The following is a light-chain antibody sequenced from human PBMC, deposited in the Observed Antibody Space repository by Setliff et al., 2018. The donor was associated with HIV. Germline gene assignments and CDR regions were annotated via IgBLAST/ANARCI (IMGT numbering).Light chain of an antibody. V-gene: IGLV2-14*01. CDR3: SSYTSSSTDV. J-gene: IGLJ1*01. CDR2: DVS. CDR1: SSDVGGYNY. Sequence: SALAQPASVSGSPGQSITISCTGTSSDVGGYNYVSWYQQHPGKAPKLMIYDVSKRPSGVSNRFSGSKSGNTASLTISGLQAEDEADYYCSSYTSSSTDVFGSVTKVTVL.